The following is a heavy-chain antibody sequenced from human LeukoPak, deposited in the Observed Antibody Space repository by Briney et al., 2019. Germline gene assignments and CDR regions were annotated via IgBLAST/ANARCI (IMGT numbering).Heavy chain of an antibody. J-gene: IGHJ6*02. CDR3: ARGRVAGPYYYGMDV. CDR1: GFTFSSYG. Sequence: GGSLRLSCAASGFTFSSYGMHWVRQAPGKGLEWVAVIWYDGSNKYYADSVKGRFTISRDNSKNTLYLQMNSLRAEDTAVYYCARGRVAGPYYYGMDVWGQGTTVTASS. V-gene: IGHV3-33*01. CDR2: IWYDGSNK. D-gene: IGHD6-19*01.